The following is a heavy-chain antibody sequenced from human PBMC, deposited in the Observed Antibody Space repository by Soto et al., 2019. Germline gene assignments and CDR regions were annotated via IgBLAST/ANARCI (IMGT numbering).Heavy chain of an antibody. CDR1: GFTFSSYA. J-gene: IGHJ4*02. CDR3: AKVLLAADIVATIIGY. Sequence: GGSLRLSCAASGFTFSSYAMSWVRQAPGKGLEWVSAISGSGGSTYYADSVKGRFTISRDNSKNTLYLQMNSLRAEDTAVYYCAKVLLAADIVATIIGYSGQATLVSVSS. V-gene: IGHV3-23*01. CDR2: ISGSGGST. D-gene: IGHD5-12*01.